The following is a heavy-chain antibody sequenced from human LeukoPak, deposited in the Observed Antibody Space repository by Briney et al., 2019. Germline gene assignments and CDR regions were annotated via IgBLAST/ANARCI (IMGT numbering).Heavy chain of an antibody. CDR2: ISGSGGST. Sequence: QPGGSLRLSCAASGFTFSSYAMSWVRQAPGKGLEWVSAISGSGGSTYYADSVKGRFTISRDNSKNTLYLQMNSLRAEDTAVYYCATRSSSGWFYDYWGQGTLVTVSS. D-gene: IGHD6-19*01. CDR3: ATRSSSGWFYDY. J-gene: IGHJ4*02. V-gene: IGHV3-23*01. CDR1: GFTFSSYA.